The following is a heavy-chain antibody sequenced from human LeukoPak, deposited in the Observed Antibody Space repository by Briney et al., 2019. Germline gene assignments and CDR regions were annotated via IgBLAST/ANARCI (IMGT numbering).Heavy chain of an antibody. D-gene: IGHD4-23*01. Sequence: SETLSLTCSVSGGSISSSSFYWDWIRQPPGKGLEWIGTIYYSGSTYYNPSLKSRVTISVDTSKNQFSLKLSSVTAADTAVYYCARDRTTVVTPGRYFDYWGQGTLVTVSS. CDR2: IYYSGST. V-gene: IGHV4-39*07. CDR1: GGSISSSSFY. J-gene: IGHJ4*02. CDR3: ARDRTTVVTPGRYFDY.